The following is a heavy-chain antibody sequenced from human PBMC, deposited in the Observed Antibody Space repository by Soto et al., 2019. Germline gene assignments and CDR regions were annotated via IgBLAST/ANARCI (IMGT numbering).Heavy chain of an antibody. J-gene: IGHJ3*02. CDR2: ISDDGSNK. CDR3: AKDLGHGGRGAFDI. D-gene: IGHD7-27*01. CDR1: GFTFSSYG. V-gene: IGHV3-30*18. Sequence: QVQLVESGGGVVQPGRSLRLSCAASGFTFSSYGMHWVRKAPRKGLEWVAVISDDGSNKYYAHSVKGRFTISRDNSKNTLSLHMNSMRDEDTAVYYCAKDLGHGGRGAFDIWGQGTMVTVSS.